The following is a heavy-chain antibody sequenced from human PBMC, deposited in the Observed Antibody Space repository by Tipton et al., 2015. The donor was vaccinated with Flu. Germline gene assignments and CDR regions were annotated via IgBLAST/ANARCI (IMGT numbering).Heavy chain of an antibody. CDR3: ARRDYSNYVSEPKNWFDP. CDR2: IFHSGNT. Sequence: TLSLTCAVSGDSIRSSNYYWGWIRQPPGKGLEWIGNIFHSGNTYHNPALKSRVTISVDRSKNQSSLKLNSVTAADTAVYYCARRDYSNYVSEPKNWFDPWGQGTLVTVSS. CDR1: GDSIRSSNYY. V-gene: IGHV4-38-2*01. J-gene: IGHJ5*02. D-gene: IGHD4-11*01.